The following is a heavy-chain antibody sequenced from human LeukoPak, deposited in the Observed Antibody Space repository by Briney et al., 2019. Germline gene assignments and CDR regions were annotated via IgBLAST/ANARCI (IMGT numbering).Heavy chain of an antibody. Sequence: SETLSLTCTVSGGSISTTSNYWGWIRQPPRKGLEWIGTIYYSGSTYYNPSLKSRVTISVDTSKNQFSLKLSSVTAADTAVYYCARSMSNYFVYWGQGTLVTVSS. CDR1: GGSISTTSNY. D-gene: IGHD2-21*01. CDR2: IYYSGST. V-gene: IGHV4-39*07. CDR3: ARSMSNYFVY. J-gene: IGHJ4*02.